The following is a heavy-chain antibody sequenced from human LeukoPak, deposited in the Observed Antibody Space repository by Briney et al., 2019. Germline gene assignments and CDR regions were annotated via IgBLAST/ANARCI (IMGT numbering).Heavy chain of an antibody. V-gene: IGHV3-74*01. Sequence: GGSLRLSCIASGFSFSGHWMHWARQLPGKGLVWVSRISPTGSTTSYADSVKGRFTVSRDNAKNTLYLQVNNLRAEDTAVYYCARDNIQPNHYYYYGMDVWGQGTTVTVSS. J-gene: IGHJ6*02. D-gene: IGHD5-18*01. CDR1: GFSFSGHW. CDR2: ISPTGSTT. CDR3: ARDNIQPNHYYYYGMDV.